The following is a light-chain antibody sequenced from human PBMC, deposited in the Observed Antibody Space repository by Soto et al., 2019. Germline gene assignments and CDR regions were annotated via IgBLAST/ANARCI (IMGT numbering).Light chain of an antibody. CDR3: QQYNNWLIT. J-gene: IGKJ5*01. CDR1: QSIGDT. V-gene: IGKV3-15*01. Sequence: IVMTQTPPTLSGSPGGRATLSCRASQSIGDTLAWYQQKTGQAPRLLIYGASTRATGIPARFSGSGYGTDFTLTISSRQSEDFAVYYCQQYNNWLITFGQGTRLEIK. CDR2: GAS.